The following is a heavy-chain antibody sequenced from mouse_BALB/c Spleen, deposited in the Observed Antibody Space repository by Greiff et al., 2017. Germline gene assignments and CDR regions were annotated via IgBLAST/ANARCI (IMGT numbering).Heavy chain of an antibody. CDR3: AKQLGLYYYAMDY. D-gene: IGHD3-1*01. Sequence: QVQLKQSGPGLVAPSQSLSITCTVSGFSLTSYGVHWVRQPPGKGLEWLGMIWGDGSTDYNSALKSRLSISKDNSKSQVFLKMNSLQTDDTARYYCAKQLGLYYYAMDYWGQGTSVTVSS. V-gene: IGHV2-6-7*01. CDR1: GFSLTSYG. CDR2: IWGDGST. J-gene: IGHJ4*01.